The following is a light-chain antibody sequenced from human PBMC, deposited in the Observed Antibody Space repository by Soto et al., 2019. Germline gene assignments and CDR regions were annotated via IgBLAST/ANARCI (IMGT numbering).Light chain of an antibody. CDR1: STDVGGYNY. CDR2: EVT. CDR3: CSYVSSKTYV. J-gene: IGLJ1*01. V-gene: IGLV2-8*01. Sequence: QSALTQPPSAAGSPGQSVTISCTGTSTDVGGYNYVSWYQQYPGRAPKLMIYEVTNRPSGVSDRFSGSKSDNTASLTISGLQTEDEADYYCCSYVSSKTYVFGTGTKVTVL.